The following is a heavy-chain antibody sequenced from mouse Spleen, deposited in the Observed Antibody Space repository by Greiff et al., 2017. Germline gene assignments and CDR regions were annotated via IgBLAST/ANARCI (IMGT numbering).Heavy chain of an antibody. Sequence: EVKLVESGEGLVKPGGSLKLSCAASGFTFSSYAMSWVRQTPEKRLEWVAYISSGGDYIYYADTVKGRFTISRDNARNTLYLQMSSLKSEDTAMYYCTRSAYYYGSSYYFDYWGQGTTLTVSS. J-gene: IGHJ2*01. CDR3: TRSAYYYGSSYYFDY. D-gene: IGHD1-1*01. V-gene: IGHV5-9-1*02. CDR2: ISSGGDYI. CDR1: GFTFSSYA.